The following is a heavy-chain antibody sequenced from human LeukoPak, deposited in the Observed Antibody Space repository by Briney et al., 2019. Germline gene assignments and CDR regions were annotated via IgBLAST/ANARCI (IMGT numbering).Heavy chain of an antibody. CDR2: ISYDGSNK. J-gene: IGHJ4*02. Sequence: GRSLRLSCAASGFTFSSYGMHWVRQAPGKGLEWVAVISYDGSNKYYADSVEGRFTISRDNSKNTLYLQMNSLRAEDTAVYYCAKGLIVVEPAAMDYWGQGTLVTVSS. D-gene: IGHD2-2*01. CDR3: AKGLIVVEPAAMDY. CDR1: GFTFSSYG. V-gene: IGHV3-30*18.